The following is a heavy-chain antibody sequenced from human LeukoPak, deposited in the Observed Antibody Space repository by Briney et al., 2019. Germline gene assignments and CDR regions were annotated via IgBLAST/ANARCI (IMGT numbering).Heavy chain of an antibody. CDR2: IKQDGSEK. CDR1: GFTFSGYS. V-gene: IGHV3-7*05. J-gene: IGHJ3*02. D-gene: IGHD3-22*01. Sequence: GGSLRLSCAASGFTFSGYSMSWVRQAPGKGLEWVANIKQDGSEKYYVESVKGRFTISRDNAKNSLYLQMNSLRVEDTAVYYCAREYYDNSGGEDAFDIWGPGTMVTVSS. CDR3: AREYYDNSGGEDAFDI.